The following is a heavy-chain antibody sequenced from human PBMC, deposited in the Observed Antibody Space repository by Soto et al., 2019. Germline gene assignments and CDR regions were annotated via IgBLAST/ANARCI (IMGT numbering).Heavy chain of an antibody. D-gene: IGHD4-17*01. CDR2: IYHSGST. Sequence: PSETLSLTCAVSGGSISSGGYSWSWIRQPPGKGLEWIGYIYHSGSTYYNPSLKSRVTISVDRSKNQFSLKLSSVTAADTAVYYCARVPYGDSYYFDYWGQGTLATVSS. CDR3: ARVPYGDSYYFDY. V-gene: IGHV4-30-2*01. CDR1: GGSISSGGYS. J-gene: IGHJ4*02.